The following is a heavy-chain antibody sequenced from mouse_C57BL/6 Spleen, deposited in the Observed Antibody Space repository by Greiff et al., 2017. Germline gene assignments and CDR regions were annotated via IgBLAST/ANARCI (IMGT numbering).Heavy chain of an antibody. CDR2: IRNKANNHAT. CDR3: TRAYSNYSWFAY. V-gene: IGHV6-6*01. D-gene: IGHD2-5*01. J-gene: IGHJ3*01. CDR1: GFTFSDAW. Sequence: EVHLVESGGGLVQPGGSMKLSCAASGFTFSDAWMDWVRQSPEKGLEWVAEIRNKANNHATYYAESVKGRFTISRDDSKSSVYLQMNSLRAEDTGIYYCTRAYSNYSWFAYWGQGTLVTVSA.